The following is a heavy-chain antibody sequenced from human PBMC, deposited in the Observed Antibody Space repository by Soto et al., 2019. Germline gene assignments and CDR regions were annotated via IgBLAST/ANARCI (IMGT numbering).Heavy chain of an antibody. Sequence: GGSLRLSCAASGFTFSSYGMHWVRQAPGKGLEWVAVISYDGSNKFYAYSVKGRFTISRDNSNNTLYLQMNSLRAEDTVVYYCAKEMAYIVGATYPLDYWGQGTLVTVSS. J-gene: IGHJ4*02. CDR2: ISYDGSNK. CDR1: GFTFSSYG. V-gene: IGHV3-30*18. CDR3: AKEMAYIVGATYPLDY. D-gene: IGHD1-26*01.